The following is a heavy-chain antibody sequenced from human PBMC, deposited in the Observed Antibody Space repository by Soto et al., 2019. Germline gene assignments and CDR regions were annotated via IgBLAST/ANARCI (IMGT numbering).Heavy chain of an antibody. CDR3: ARDETDYYDSSGYYYS. J-gene: IGHJ5*02. Sequence: SETLSLTCTISGGSISSSSYYWGWIRQPPGKGLEWIGSIYYSGSTYYNPSLKSRVTISVDTSKNQFSLKLSSVTAADTAVYYCARDETDYYDSSGYYYSWGQGTRVTVPS. D-gene: IGHD3-22*01. V-gene: IGHV4-39*02. CDR1: GGSISSSSYY. CDR2: IYYSGST.